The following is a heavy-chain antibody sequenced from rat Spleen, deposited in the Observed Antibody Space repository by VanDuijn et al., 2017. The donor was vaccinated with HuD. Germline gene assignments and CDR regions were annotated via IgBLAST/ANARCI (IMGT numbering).Heavy chain of an antibody. Sequence: EVQLVESGGGLVQPGRSLKLSCAASGFTFSDYYMAWVRQAPKKGLEWVASISYEGSSTYYGDSVKGRFTISRDNAKSTLYLQMNSLRSEDTATYYCARHLSHYYSGDVGVMDAWGQGASVTVSS. D-gene: IGHD1-1*01. V-gene: IGHV5-22*01. CDR2: ISYEGSST. CDR3: ARHLSHYYSGDVGVMDA. CDR1: GFTFSDYY. J-gene: IGHJ4*01.